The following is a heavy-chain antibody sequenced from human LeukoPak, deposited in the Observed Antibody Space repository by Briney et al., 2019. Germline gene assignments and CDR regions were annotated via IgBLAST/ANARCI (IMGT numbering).Heavy chain of an antibody. V-gene: IGHV3-23*01. Sequence: PGGSLRLSCAASGFTFSSYAMTWVRQAPGKGLQWVSAISGDAIYIYYLDSVKGRFTTSRDNSKNTLFLQMSSLTADDTAVYYCAKNYGTSRPFYDSWGQGIVVTVAS. CDR3: AKNYGTSRPFYDS. D-gene: IGHD4-17*01. CDR2: ISGDAIYI. CDR1: GFTFSSYA. J-gene: IGHJ4*02.